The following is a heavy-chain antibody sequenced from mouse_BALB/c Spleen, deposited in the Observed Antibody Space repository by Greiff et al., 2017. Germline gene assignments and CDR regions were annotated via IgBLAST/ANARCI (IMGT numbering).Heavy chain of an antibody. Sequence: EVKLQESGPGLVKPSQSLSLTCTVTGYSITSDYAWNWIRQFPGNKLEWMGYISYSGSTSYNPSLKSRISITRDTSKNQFFLQLNSVTTEDTATYYCARSEVRRAMDYWGQGTSVTVSS. CDR2: ISYSGST. D-gene: IGHD2-14*01. J-gene: IGHJ4*01. CDR3: ARSEVRRAMDY. V-gene: IGHV3-2*02. CDR1: GYSITSDYA.